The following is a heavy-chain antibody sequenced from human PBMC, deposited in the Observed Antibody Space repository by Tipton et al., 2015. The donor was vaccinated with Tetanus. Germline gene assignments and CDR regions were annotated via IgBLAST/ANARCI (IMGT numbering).Heavy chain of an antibody. D-gene: IGHD2-15*01. Sequence: TLSLTCTVSGGSMSNNYWSWIRQPPGKGLEWIAYIFHSGSTNYSPSLKGRVTISMDRSNTQFSLRLDSLTAADTAVYYCARAAGFLGLTHDFWGRGTLVSVSS. J-gene: IGHJ4*02. CDR2: IFHSGST. CDR1: GGSMSNNY. CDR3: ARAAGFLGLTHDF. V-gene: IGHV4-59*08.